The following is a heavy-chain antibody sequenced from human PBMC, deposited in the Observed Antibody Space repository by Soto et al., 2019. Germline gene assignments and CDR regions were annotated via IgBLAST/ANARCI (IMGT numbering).Heavy chain of an antibody. CDR3: AKDRRAGGTSDFSLDL. J-gene: IGHJ4*02. D-gene: IGHD3-16*01. V-gene: IGHV3-23*01. Sequence: WWSXRLACSAAVFNFISYSIILFRHAPGKGLEWVSLISATGGGTYYADSVKGRFTISRDNSDNTLYIKVHSLRAEDTAVYYCAKDRRAGGTSDFSLDLWGQGAQVTVSS. CDR2: ISATGGGT. CDR1: VFNFISYS.